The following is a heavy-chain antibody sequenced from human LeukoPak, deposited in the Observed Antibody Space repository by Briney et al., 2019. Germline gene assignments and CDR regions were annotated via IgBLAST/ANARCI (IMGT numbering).Heavy chain of an antibody. Sequence: ASVKVSCKASGYTFTSYYMHWVRQAPGQGLEWMGIIHPSGGSTSYAQKFQGRVTITRNTSISTAYMELSSLRSEDTAVYYCARGISGSYFYYCYYYMDVWGKGTTVTVSS. CDR1: GYTFTSYY. CDR3: ARGISGSYFYYCYYYMDV. CDR2: IHPSGGST. D-gene: IGHD1-26*01. V-gene: IGHV1-46*01. J-gene: IGHJ6*03.